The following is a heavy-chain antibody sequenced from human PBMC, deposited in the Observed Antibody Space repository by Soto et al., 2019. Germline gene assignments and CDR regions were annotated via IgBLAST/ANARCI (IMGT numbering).Heavy chain of an antibody. CDR2: ISAYNGNT. CDR1: GYTFTSYG. Sequence: ASVKVSCKASGYTFTSYGISWVRQAPGQGLEWMGWISAYNGNTNYAQKLQGRVTMTTDTSTSTAYMELRSLRSDDTAVYYCAREYYILTRYHKTYFDYWCQAILVTVS. J-gene: IGHJ4*02. D-gene: IGHD3-9*01. CDR3: AREYYILTRYHKTYFDY. V-gene: IGHV1-18*01.